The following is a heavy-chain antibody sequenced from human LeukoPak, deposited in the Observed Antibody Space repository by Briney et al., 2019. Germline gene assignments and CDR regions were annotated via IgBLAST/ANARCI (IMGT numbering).Heavy chain of an antibody. D-gene: IGHD2-2*01. Sequence: ASVKVSCKTSGYTFTRYGISWVRQAPGQGREGMGWISAYEGNTKYAQKVQGRGSMTTDTSTSTAYMELRSLRSDDTAVYYCARDNAIIPAEIADYWGQGTQVTVSS. V-gene: IGHV1-18*01. CDR3: ARDNAIIPAEIADY. CDR1: GYTFTRYG. CDR2: ISAYEGNT. J-gene: IGHJ4*02.